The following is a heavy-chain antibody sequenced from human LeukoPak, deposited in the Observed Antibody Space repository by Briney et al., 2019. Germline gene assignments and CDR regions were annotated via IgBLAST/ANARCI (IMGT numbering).Heavy chain of an antibody. CDR3: ARADTLSYYYYGMDV. J-gene: IGHJ6*02. D-gene: IGHD5-18*01. Sequence: ASVKVSCKASGYTFTSHDINWVRQATGQGLEWMGWMNPNSGNTGYAQKFQGRVTMTRNTSISTAYMELSSLRSEDTAVYYCARADTLSYYYYGMDVWGQGTTVTVSS. CDR2: MNPNSGNT. V-gene: IGHV1-8*01. CDR1: GYTFTSHD.